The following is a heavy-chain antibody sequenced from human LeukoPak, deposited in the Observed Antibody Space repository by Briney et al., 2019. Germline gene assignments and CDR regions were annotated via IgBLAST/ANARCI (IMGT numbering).Heavy chain of an antibody. V-gene: IGHV1-46*01. CDR3: ARDSGSYTLGGY. CDR2: INPSGGRT. Sequence: ASVKVSCKASVYTFTSYHMHWVRQAPGQGLEWRGIINPSGGRTSNAQKFQGRVTMTRDTSTSTVYMELSSLRSEDTAVYYCARDSGSYTLGGYWGQGTLVTVSS. D-gene: IGHD1-26*01. CDR1: VYTFTSYH. J-gene: IGHJ4*02.